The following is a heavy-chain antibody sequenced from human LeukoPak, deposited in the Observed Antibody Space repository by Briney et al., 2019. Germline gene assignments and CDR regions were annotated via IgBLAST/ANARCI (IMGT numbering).Heavy chain of an antibody. D-gene: IGHD3-22*01. V-gene: IGHV3-30*02. CDR1: GFTFSSYG. CDR2: IRYDGSNK. J-gene: IGHJ5*02. Sequence: GGSLRLSCAASGFTFSSYGMYWVRQAPGKGLEWVAFIRYDGSNKYYADSVKGRFTISRDNSKNTLYLQMNSLRAEDTAVYYCVKEYSGYYYDSSGYPLRFDPWGQGTLVTVSS. CDR3: VKEYSGYYYDSSGYPLRFDP.